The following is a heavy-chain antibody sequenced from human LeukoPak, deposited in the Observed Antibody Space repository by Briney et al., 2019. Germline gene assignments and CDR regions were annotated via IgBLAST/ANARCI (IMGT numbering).Heavy chain of an antibody. V-gene: IGHV3-21*01. CDR3: AKGFRIKAAAGLDY. D-gene: IGHD6-13*01. CDR1: GFTFSSYS. Sequence: PGGSLRLSCAASGFTFSSYSMNWVRQAPGKGLEWVSSISSSSSYIYYADSVKGRFTISRDNAKNSLYLQMNSLRAEDTAVYYCAKGFRIKAAAGLDYWGQGTLVTVSS. CDR2: ISSSSSYI. J-gene: IGHJ4*02.